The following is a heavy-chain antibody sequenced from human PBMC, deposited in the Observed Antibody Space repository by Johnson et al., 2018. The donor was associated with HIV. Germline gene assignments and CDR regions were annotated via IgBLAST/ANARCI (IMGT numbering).Heavy chain of an antibody. CDR3: ARDFYDSSGWIPLDAFDI. D-gene: IGHD3-22*01. J-gene: IGHJ3*02. V-gene: IGHV3-30-3*01. Sequence: QVQLVESGGGVVQPGRSLRLSCAASGFSLSDYAIHWVRQAPVKGLEWVGVMSYDGSKENYADSVTGRFTISRDNAKNSLYLQMNSLRAEDTAVYYCARDFYDSSGWIPLDAFDILGQGTMVTVSS. CDR1: GFSLSDYA. CDR2: MSYDGSKE.